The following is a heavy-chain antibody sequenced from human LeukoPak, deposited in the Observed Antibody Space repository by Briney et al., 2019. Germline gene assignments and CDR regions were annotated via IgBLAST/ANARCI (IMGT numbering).Heavy chain of an antibody. J-gene: IGHJ4*02. CDR3: ARDTGSDPNRVVQLDH. CDR2: IYYRGRS. Sequence: PSETLSLTCTVSGGSVSSGNYYWSWIRQPPGKGLEWIGNIYYRGRSNYHPALKSRVTISVDTSKNQFSLKLSSVTAADTAVYCCARDTGSDPNRVVQLDHWGLGTLVTVSS. D-gene: IGHD3-3*01. CDR1: GGSVSSGNYY. V-gene: IGHV4-61*01.